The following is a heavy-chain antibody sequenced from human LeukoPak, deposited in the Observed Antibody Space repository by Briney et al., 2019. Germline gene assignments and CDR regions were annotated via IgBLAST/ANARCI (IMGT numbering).Heavy chain of an antibody. J-gene: IGHJ1*01. Sequence: ASVKVSCKASGYTFTGYYIHWVRQAPGQGLEWMGWINPNSGGTNYAQKFQGRVTMTRDTSISTAYMELSRLRSDDTAVYYCARDPNYDILTGRGSGYFQHWGQGTLVTVSS. CDR1: GYTFTGYY. V-gene: IGHV1-2*02. D-gene: IGHD3-9*01. CDR3: ARDPNYDILTGRGSGYFQH. CDR2: INPNSGGT.